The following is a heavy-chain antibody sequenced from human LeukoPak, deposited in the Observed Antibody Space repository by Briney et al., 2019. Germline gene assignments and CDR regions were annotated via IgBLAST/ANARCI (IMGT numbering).Heavy chain of an antibody. CDR1: GYTFTSYG. J-gene: IGHJ4*02. Sequence: ASVTVSCKASGYTFTSYGISWVRQAPGQGIEWMGWISAYNGNTNYAQKLQGRVTMTSDTSTSTAYMELRSLRSDDTAVYYCARVVLLWFGEQKGIDYWGQGTLVTVSS. V-gene: IGHV1-18*04. CDR3: ARVVLLWFGEQKGIDY. CDR2: ISAYNGNT. D-gene: IGHD3-10*01.